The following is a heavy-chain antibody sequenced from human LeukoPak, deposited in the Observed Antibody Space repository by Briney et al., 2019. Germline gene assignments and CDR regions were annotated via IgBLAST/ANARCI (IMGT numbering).Heavy chain of an antibody. V-gene: IGHV3-20*04. CDR2: INWNGGST. D-gene: IGHD2-15*01. CDR3: ARDPDSGFDY. J-gene: IGHJ4*02. CDR1: GFTFDDYG. Sequence: GGSLRLSCAASGFTFDDYGMSWVRQAPGKGLEWFSGINWNGGSTGYADSVKGRFTISRDNAKNSLYPQMNSLRAEDTALYYCARDPDSGFDYWGQGTLVTVSS.